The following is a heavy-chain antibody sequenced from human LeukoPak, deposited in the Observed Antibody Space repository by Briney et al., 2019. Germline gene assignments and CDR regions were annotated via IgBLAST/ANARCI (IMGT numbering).Heavy chain of an antibody. CDR1: GFTFSSYA. D-gene: IGHD3-10*01. J-gene: IGHJ4*02. V-gene: IGHV3-23*01. Sequence: GGSLRLSCAASGFTFSSYAMSWVRQAPGKGLEWVSAISGSGGSTYYADSVKGRFTISRDNSKNSLYLQMNSLRAEDTAVYYCARVYYGSGSLAAYFDYWGQGTLVTVSS. CDR3: ARVYYGSGSLAAYFDY. CDR2: ISGSGGST.